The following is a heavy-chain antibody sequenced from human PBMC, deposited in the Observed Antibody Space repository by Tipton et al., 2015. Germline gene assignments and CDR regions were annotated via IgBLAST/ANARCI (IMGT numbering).Heavy chain of an antibody. CDR2: ISHSGNT. D-gene: IGHD5-12*01. CDR3: ARSGGYGWDQ. V-gene: IGHV4-38-2*01. Sequence: TLSLTCAVSAYSISTDYYWVWIRQPPGKGLEWIGTISHSGNTFYNPSLKSRVTISADTSKNQFSLKLTSVTAADTAVYYCARSGGYGWDQWGQGTLVTVSS. J-gene: IGHJ4*02. CDR1: AYSISTDYY.